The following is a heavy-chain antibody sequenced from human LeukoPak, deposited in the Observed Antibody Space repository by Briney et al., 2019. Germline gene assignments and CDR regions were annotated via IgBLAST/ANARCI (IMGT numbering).Heavy chain of an antibody. D-gene: IGHD2-21*01. J-gene: IGHJ3*02. Sequence: GESLKISCKGSGYSFSNFWIGWVRQMPGKGLEWMGIIYPGDSDTRYRPSFQGQVTISADKSISTAYLQGSSLKASDTAMYYCASLRSYSDAFDIWGQGTMVTVSS. V-gene: IGHV5-51*01. CDR1: GYSFSNFW. CDR2: IYPGDSDT. CDR3: ASLRSYSDAFDI.